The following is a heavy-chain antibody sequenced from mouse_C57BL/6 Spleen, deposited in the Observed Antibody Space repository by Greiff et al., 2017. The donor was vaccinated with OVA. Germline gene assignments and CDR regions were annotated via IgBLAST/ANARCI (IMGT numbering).Heavy chain of an antibody. V-gene: IGHV10-1*01. D-gene: IGHD2-4*01. Sequence: EVQLVESGGGLVQPKGSLKLSCAASGFSFNTYAMNWVRQAPGKGLEWVARIRSKSNNYATYYAESVKDRFTISRDDSESMLYLQMNNLKTEDTAMYYCVRQGDYLFGYWGQGTTLTVSS. CDR2: IRSKSNNYAT. J-gene: IGHJ2*01. CDR3: VRQGDYLFGY. CDR1: GFSFNTYA.